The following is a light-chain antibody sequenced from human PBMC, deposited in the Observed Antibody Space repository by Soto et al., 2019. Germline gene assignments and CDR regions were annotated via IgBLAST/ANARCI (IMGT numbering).Light chain of an antibody. J-gene: IGKJ1*01. Sequence: EIVLTQSAGTLSLSPGERATLSCRASQTVSGSYLAWFQQKPGQTPRLLIYAASTRAAGVPGRFSGSGSGTDFSLTINRLELEDFGSAPWTFGQGTKVEIK. CDR3: T. V-gene: IGKV3-20*01. CDR2: AAS. CDR1: QTVSGSY.